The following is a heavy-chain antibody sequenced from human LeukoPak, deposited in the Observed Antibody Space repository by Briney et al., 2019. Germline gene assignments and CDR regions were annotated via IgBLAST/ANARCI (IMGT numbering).Heavy chain of an antibody. J-gene: IGHJ5*02. CDR1: GDSISRSRHF. Sequence: SETLSLTCNVSGDSISRSRHFWAWIRQSPGRGLEWIGCIYNSGSTYYNPSLKSRVTISVDTSKNQFSLRLSSVTAADTAVYYCARWGTYASTSNWFDPWGQGTLVTVSS. D-gene: IGHD2-2*01. CDR2: IYNSGST. CDR3: ARWGTYASTSNWFDP. V-gene: IGHV4-39*07.